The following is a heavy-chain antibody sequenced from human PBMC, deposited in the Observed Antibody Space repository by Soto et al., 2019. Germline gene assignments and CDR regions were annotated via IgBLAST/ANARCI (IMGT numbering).Heavy chain of an antibody. D-gene: IGHD3-22*01. CDR1: GYTFTSYA. Sequence: GASVKVSCKASGYTFTSYAMHWVRQAPGQRLEWMGWINAGNGNTKYSQKFQGRVTITRDTSASTAYMELSSLRSEDTAVYYCARDLTYYYDSSGELGYWGQGTLVTVSS. J-gene: IGHJ4*02. V-gene: IGHV1-3*01. CDR2: INAGNGNT. CDR3: ARDLTYYYDSSGELGY.